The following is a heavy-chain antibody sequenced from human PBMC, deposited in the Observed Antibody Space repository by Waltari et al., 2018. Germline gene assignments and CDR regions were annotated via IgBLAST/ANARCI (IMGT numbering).Heavy chain of an antibody. V-gene: IGHV1-69-2*01. J-gene: IGHJ5*02. CDR1: GYTFTDYY. Sequence: EVQLLQSGAEVKKPGATVKISCKSSGYTFTDYYIHWVKQTPGKGLEWMGRVGPKDGETIYAEKVQDRVTISADTSTDTVYMIMNGLRFDDTALYFCSRSGSDDWFDPWGRGTPVTVVS. D-gene: IGHD2-15*01. CDR2: VGPKDGET. CDR3: SRSGSDDWFDP.